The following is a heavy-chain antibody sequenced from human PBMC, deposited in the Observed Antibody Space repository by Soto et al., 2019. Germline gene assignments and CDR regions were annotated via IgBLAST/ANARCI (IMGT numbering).Heavy chain of an antibody. CDR3: ARQYCTNGVCYSGFDY. J-gene: IGHJ4*02. Sequence: EVQLVQSGAEVKKPGESLKISCKGSGYSFNSFWIGWVRQMPGKGLEWMGIIYPGDSNTRYSPSFQGQVTISADKSITTAYLQWSSLTASDTAMYYCARQYCTNGVCYSGFDYWGQGTLVTVSS. V-gene: IGHV5-51*01. CDR1: GYSFNSFW. CDR2: IYPGDSNT. D-gene: IGHD2-8*01.